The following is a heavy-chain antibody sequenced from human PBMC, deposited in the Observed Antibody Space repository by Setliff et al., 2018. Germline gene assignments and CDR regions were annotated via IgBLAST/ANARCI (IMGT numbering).Heavy chain of an antibody. CDR1: GYSFTDYW. D-gene: IGHD4-17*01. V-gene: IGHV5-10-1*01. J-gene: IGHJ4*02. CDR2: IDPSDSYT. CDR3: ARLTMTTVTDNVDY. Sequence: GESLKISCKGSGYSFTDYWIAWVRQTPGKGLEWMGRIDPSDSYTNYSPSFQGNVTISADKSISTAYLQWSSLKASDTAMYYCARLTMTTVTDNVDYWGQGTLVTVSS.